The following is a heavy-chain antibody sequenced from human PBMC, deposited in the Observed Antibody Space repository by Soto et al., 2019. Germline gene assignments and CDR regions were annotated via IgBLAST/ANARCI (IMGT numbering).Heavy chain of an antibody. V-gene: IGHV4-59*01. CDR2: VYYTGST. CDR1: GGSISGSY. J-gene: IGHJ4*02. Sequence: LTCSVSGGSISGSYLSWIRQSPGKGLEWLGYVYYTGSTNYSPSLRSRVSISVDTSKNEFSLRLSSVNAAETAVYFCARCVEVPGAHIDYWGQGTQVTVSS. CDR3: ARCVEVPGAHIDY. D-gene: IGHD2-2*01.